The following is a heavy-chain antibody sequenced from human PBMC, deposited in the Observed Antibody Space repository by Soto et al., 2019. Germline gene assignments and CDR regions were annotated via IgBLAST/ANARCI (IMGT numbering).Heavy chain of an antibody. CDR1: GGSISSGSHY. J-gene: IGHJ6*02. D-gene: IGHD3-10*01. Sequence: SETLSLTCTVSGGSISSGSHYWSWIRQLPGKGLEWIGYIYYSGSTYYNPSLKSRVTISVDTSKNQFSLKLNSVTAADTAVYYCATRTDYYYGSGSLGGMDVWGQGTTVTVSS. CDR2: IYYSGST. CDR3: ATRTDYYYGSGSLGGMDV. V-gene: IGHV4-31*03.